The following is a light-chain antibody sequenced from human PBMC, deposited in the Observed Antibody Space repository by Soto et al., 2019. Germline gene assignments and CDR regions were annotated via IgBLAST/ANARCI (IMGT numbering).Light chain of an antibody. CDR2: EVS. J-gene: IGLJ1*01. V-gene: IGLV2-14*01. CDR3: SSYTISSTTV. Sequence: QPVLTQPASVSGSPGQSLTISCTGTSSDIGGYDFVSWYRQQPGKAPKLLIYEVSHRPSGVSSRFSASKSGNTASLTISGLQAEDEGDYYCSSYTISSTTVFGTGTKLTVL. CDR1: SSDIGGYDF.